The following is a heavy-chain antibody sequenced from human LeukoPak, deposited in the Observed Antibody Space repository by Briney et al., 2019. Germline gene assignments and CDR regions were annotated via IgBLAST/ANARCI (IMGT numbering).Heavy chain of an antibody. D-gene: IGHD3-16*01. CDR1: GYNFTTYW. Sequence: GESLKISCKGSGYNFTTYWIGWVRQMPGKGLEWMGMIDPSDSYTNYSPSFQGHVTISADKSISTAYLQWSSLQASDTAMYYCARRLATVRSPFDIWGQGTMVTVSS. CDR2: IDPSDSYT. J-gene: IGHJ3*02. V-gene: IGHV5-10-1*01. CDR3: ARRLATVRSPFDI.